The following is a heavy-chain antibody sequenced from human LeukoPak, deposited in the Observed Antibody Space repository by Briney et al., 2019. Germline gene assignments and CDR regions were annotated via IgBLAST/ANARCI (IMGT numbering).Heavy chain of an antibody. J-gene: IGHJ4*02. CDR3: ARSDYYDSTGYYPFDY. CDR1: GGSIDSYY. V-gene: IGHV4-59*08. Sequence: SETLSLTCTISGGSIDSYYWSWIRQPPGKGLEWIGYVYYSGSTNYNPSLKSRVTISVDTSKNQFSLKLSSVTAADTAVYYCARSDYYDSTGYYPFDYWGQGTLVTVSS. D-gene: IGHD3-22*01. CDR2: VYYSGST.